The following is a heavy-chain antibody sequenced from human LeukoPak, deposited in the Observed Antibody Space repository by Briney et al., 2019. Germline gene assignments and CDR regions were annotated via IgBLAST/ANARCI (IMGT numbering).Heavy chain of an antibody. CDR3: ARVYSSSWGDI. CDR1: GGSISSSSYY. CDR2: IYYSGST. Sequence: PSETLSLTCTVSGGSISSSSYYWGWIRQPPGKGLEWIGIIYYSGSTYYNPSLKSRVTISVDTSKNQFSLKLSSVTAADTAVYYCARVYSSSWGDIWGQGTMVTVSS. J-gene: IGHJ3*02. D-gene: IGHD6-13*01. V-gene: IGHV4-39*07.